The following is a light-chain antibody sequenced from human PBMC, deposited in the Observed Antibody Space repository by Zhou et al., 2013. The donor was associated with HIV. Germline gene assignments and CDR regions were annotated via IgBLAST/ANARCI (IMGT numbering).Light chain of an antibody. V-gene: IGKV3-20*01. CDR3: QQYAISPRT. CDR1: QSVSSRY. CDR2: GAS. J-gene: IGKJ1*01. Sequence: EIVLTQSPATLFLSPGERATLSCRASQSVSSRYLAWYQQKPGQAPRVLIYGASNRATGIPDRFSGSGSGTDFTLTISGLEPEDFALYYCQQYAISPRTFGKGPRWKSN.